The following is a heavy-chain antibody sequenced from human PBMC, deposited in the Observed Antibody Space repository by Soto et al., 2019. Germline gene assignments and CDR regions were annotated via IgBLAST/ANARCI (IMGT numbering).Heavy chain of an antibody. Sequence: QVQLVESGGGVVQPGRSLRLSCAASGFTFSSYAMHWVRQAPGKGLEWVAVISYDGSNKYYADSVKGRFTISRDNSKNXXYLQMNSLRAEDTAVYYCARVGRDDSSGYYGFEDYWGQGTLVTVSS. CDR2: ISYDGSNK. CDR1: GFTFSSYA. CDR3: ARVGRDDSSGYYGFEDY. D-gene: IGHD3-22*01. J-gene: IGHJ4*02. V-gene: IGHV3-30-3*01.